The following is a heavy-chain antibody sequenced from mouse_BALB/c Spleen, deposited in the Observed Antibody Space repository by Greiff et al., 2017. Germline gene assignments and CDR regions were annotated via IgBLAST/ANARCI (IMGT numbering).Heavy chain of an antibody. CDR2: INPSNGRT. CDR1: GYTFTSYW. Sequence: QVQLQQPGAELVKPGASVKLSCKASGYTFTSYWMHWVKQRPGQGLEWIGEINPSNGRTNFNEKFKSKATLTVDKSSSTAYMQLSSLTSEDSAVYYCAATMITTGAMDYWGQGTSVTVSS. D-gene: IGHD2-4*01. V-gene: IGHV1S81*02. J-gene: IGHJ4*01. CDR3: AATMITTGAMDY.